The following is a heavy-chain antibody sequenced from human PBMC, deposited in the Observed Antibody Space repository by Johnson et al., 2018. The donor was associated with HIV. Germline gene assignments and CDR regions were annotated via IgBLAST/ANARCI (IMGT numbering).Heavy chain of an antibody. CDR3: ASRSYGYVRHAFDI. J-gene: IGHJ3*02. CDR2: VWSDGNNR. Sequence: QVQLVESGGGLVQPGGSLRLSCAASGFTFSDYGIHWVRQAPGKGLEWVAVVWSDGNNRYYADSVKGRFTISRDNPKNTLYLQMNILRAEVTAVYYCASRSYGYVRHAFDIWGQGTMVTVSS. D-gene: IGHD5-18*01. V-gene: IGHV3-33*01. CDR1: GFTFSDYG.